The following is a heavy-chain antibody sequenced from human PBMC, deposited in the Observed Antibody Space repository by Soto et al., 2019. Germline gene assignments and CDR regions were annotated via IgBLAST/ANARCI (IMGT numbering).Heavy chain of an antibody. CDR1: GFTFSSYA. D-gene: IGHD2-15*01. Sequence: GGSLILSCAASGFTFSSYAMHWVRQAPGKGLEWVAVISYDGSNKYYADSVKGRFTISRDNSKNTLYLQMNSLRAEDTAVYYCARDRGGDCSGGSCSPPSYYYYGMDVWGQGTTVTVSS. CDR3: ARDRGGDCSGGSCSPPSYYYYGMDV. V-gene: IGHV3-30-3*01. J-gene: IGHJ6*02. CDR2: ISYDGSNK.